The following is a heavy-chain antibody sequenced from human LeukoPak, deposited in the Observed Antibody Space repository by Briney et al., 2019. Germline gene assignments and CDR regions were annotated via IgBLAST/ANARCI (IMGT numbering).Heavy chain of an antibody. CDR3: ARDRKFAFDI. CDR2: IHYSGST. CDR1: GGSISSSSYY. D-gene: IGHD1-14*01. V-gene: IGHV4-39*07. Sequence: PSETLSLTCTVSGGSISSSSYYWAWIRQPPGKGLEWIGSIHYSGSTYYNPSLQSRVTISIDTSKNQFSLKLSSVTAADTAVYYCARDRKFAFDIWGQGTMVTVSS. J-gene: IGHJ3*02.